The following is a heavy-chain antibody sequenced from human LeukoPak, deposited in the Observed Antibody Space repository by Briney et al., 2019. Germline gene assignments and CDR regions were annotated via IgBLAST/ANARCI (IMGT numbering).Heavy chain of an antibody. CDR1: GFTFSSYE. CDR3: AKVAEYYYGSGSHDDFDY. D-gene: IGHD3-10*01. J-gene: IGHJ4*02. V-gene: IGHV3-48*03. CDR2: NSSSGSTI. Sequence: PGGSLRLSCAASGFTFSSYEMNWVRQATGKGREWVSYNSSSGSTIYYADSVKGRFTISRDNAKNSLYLQMNSLRAEDTAVYYCAKVAEYYYGSGSHDDFDYWGQGTLVTVSS.